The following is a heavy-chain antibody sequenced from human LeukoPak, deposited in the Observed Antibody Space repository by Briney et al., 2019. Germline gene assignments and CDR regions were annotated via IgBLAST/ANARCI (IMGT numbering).Heavy chain of an antibody. V-gene: IGHV4-4*07. CDR3: AREVRSSGYSLDY. D-gene: IGHD3-22*01. CDR1: GGSTSSYY. Sequence: PSETLSLTCTVSGGSTSSYYWSWIRQPAGKGLEWIGRIYSSGSTNYNPSLKSRVTMSVDTSKNQFSLKLRSVTAADTAVYYCAREVRSSGYSLDYWGQGTLVTVSS. CDR2: IYSSGST. J-gene: IGHJ4*02.